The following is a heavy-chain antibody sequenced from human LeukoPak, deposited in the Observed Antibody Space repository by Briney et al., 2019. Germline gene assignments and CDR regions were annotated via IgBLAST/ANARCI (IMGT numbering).Heavy chain of an antibody. CDR1: GGTFSSYA. V-gene: IGHV1-69*05. J-gene: IGHJ4*02. CDR2: IIPIFGTA. Sequence: SVKISCKASGGTFSSYAISWVRQAPGQGLEWMGRIIPIFGTANYAQKFQGRVTITTDESTSTAYMELSSLRSEDTAVYYCARVPRSLHYYDSSGYYPNWGQGTLVTVSS. CDR3: ARVPRSLHYYDSSGYYPN. D-gene: IGHD3-22*01.